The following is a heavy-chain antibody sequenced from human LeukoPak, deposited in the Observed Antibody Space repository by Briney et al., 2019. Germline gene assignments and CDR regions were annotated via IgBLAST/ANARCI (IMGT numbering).Heavy chain of an antibody. D-gene: IGHD6-13*01. J-gene: IGHJ3*02. V-gene: IGHV1-18*01. CDR3: ARDQGYSSSWYWVPRNDAFDI. CDR2: SSPYNGNT. Sequence: ASVKVSCKASGYTFTTYGISWVRQAPGQGLEWMGWSSPYNGNTNYAQKLRGRVTMTTDTSTSTAYMELRSLRSDDTAVYYCARDQGYSSSWYWVPRNDAFDIWGQGTMVTVSS. CDR1: GYTFTTYG.